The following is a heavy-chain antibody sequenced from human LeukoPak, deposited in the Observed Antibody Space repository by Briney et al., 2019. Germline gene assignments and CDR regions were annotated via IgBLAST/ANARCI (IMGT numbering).Heavy chain of an antibody. J-gene: IGHJ5*02. CDR2: IYYSGST. V-gene: IGHV4-59*12. D-gene: IGHD3-16*02. CDR1: GGSISSYY. CDR3: ARVKDYVWGSYRTYNWFDP. Sequence: SETLSLTCTVSGGSISSYYWSWIRQPPGKGLEWIGNIYYSGSTNYNPSLKSRVTISVDTSKNQFSLKLSSVTAADTAVYYCARVKDYVWGSYRTYNWFDPWGQGTLVTVSS.